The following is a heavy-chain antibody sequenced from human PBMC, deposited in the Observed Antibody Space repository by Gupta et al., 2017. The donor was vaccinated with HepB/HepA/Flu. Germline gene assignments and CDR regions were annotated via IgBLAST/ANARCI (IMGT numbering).Heavy chain of an antibody. CDR1: GFSLTTSGVG. V-gene: IGHV2-5*02. Sequence: QITLEESGPTRVKPTQTLTLTCTFSGFSLTTSGVGVAWIRQPPGKALEWLAVVYWDDDKRYNPSLRSRLTIFKDTSRNQVVLTLTNMDPVDTATYYCAHRLQGQGSWDTGVLDYWGQGTLVTVSS. J-gene: IGHJ4*02. CDR3: AHRLQGQGSWDTGVLDY. CDR2: VYWDDDK. D-gene: IGHD2-8*02.